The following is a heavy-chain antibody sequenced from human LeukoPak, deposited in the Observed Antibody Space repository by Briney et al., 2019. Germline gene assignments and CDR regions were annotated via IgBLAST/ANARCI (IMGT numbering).Heavy chain of an antibody. CDR1: GYSFTSYW. Sequence: GESLKISCKGSGYSFTSYWISWVRQMPGKGREWMGRIDPSDSYTNYSPSFQGHVTISADKSISTAYLEWSSLKAPHTAMFYCANRVYHGSGSVAFDIWGHGTMVTVSS. CDR3: ANRVYHGSGSVAFDI. CDR2: IDPSDSYT. D-gene: IGHD3-10*01. V-gene: IGHV5-10-1*01. J-gene: IGHJ3*02.